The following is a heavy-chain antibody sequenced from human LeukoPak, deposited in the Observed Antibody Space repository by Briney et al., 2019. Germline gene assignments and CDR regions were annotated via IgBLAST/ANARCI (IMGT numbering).Heavy chain of an antibody. V-gene: IGHV3-30*02. Sequence: PGGSLRLSCAASGFTFTAHGMDWVRQAPGKGLEWVATIRYDGSYQWYAESVKGRFTISRDNSKNTLYLQMNSLRAEDTAVYYCARDRTGDSVCDYWGQGTLVTVSS. CDR1: GFTFTAHG. J-gene: IGHJ4*02. D-gene: IGHD4-17*01. CDR2: IRYDGSYQ. CDR3: ARDRTGDSVCDY.